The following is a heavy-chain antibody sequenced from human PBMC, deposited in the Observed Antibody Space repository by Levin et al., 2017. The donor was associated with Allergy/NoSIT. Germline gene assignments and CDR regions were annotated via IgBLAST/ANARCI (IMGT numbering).Heavy chain of an antibody. CDR3: AKARDYYDSRGGGFDN. CDR2: ISWNSRSI. J-gene: IGHJ4*02. V-gene: IGHV3-9*01. Sequence: TGGSLRLSCAASGFSFDDFAMHWVRQVSGKGLEWVSGISWNSRSIGYADSVKGRFTISRDNAKNSLYLQMNSLRTEDTALYYCAKARDYYDSRGGGFDNWGQGTLLTVSS. D-gene: IGHD3-22*01. CDR1: GFSFDDFA.